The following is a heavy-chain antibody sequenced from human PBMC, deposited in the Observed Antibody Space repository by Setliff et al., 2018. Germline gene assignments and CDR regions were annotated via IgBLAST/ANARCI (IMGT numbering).Heavy chain of an antibody. CDR3: ARVGVYYYDSSGYHRSPYYYYYGMDV. CDR2: ISAYNGNT. V-gene: IGHV1-18*01. J-gene: IGHJ6*02. CDR1: GYTFTSYG. Sequence: ASVKVSCKASGYTFTSYGISWVRQAPGQGLEWMGWISAYNGNTNYAQKLQGRVTMTTDTSTSTAYMELRSLRSDDTAVCYCARVGVYYYDSSGYHRSPYYYYYGMDVWGQGTTVTVSS. D-gene: IGHD3-22*01.